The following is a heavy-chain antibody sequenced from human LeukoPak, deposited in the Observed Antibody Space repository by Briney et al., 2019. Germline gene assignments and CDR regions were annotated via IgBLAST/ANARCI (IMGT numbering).Heavy chain of an antibody. Sequence: SETLSLTCAVYGGSFSGYYWSWIRQPPGKGLEWIVEIKHSGSTNYNPSLKSRVTISVDTSKNQFSLKLSSVTAADTAVYYCARLGYCSSTSCYTGVYYYYMDVWGKGTTVTVSS. CDR1: GGSFSGYY. D-gene: IGHD2-2*02. J-gene: IGHJ6*03. CDR2: IKHSGST. CDR3: ARLGYCSSTSCYTGVYYYYMDV. V-gene: IGHV4-34*01.